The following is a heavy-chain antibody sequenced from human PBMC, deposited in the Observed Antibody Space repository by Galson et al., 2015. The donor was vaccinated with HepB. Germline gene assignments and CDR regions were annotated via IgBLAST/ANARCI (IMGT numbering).Heavy chain of an antibody. CDR3: ARGELITMVRGVIHY. D-gene: IGHD3-10*01. V-gene: IGHV1-46*01. J-gene: IGHJ4*02. Sequence: SVKVSCKASGYTFTSYYMHWVRQAPGQGLEWMGIINPSGGSTSYAQKFQGRVTMTRDTSTSTVYMELSSLRSEDTAVYYCARGELITMVRGVIHYWGQGTLVTVSS. CDR1: GYTFTSYY. CDR2: INPSGGST.